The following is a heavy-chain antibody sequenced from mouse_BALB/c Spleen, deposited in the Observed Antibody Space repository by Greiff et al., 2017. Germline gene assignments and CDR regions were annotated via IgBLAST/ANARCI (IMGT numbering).Heavy chain of an antibody. D-gene: IGHD2-3*01. Sequence: QVQLKESGPGLVAPSQSLSITCTVSGFSLTSYGVQWVRQPPGKGLEWLGGIWAGGSTNYNSALMSRLSISKDNSKSHVFLKMNSLQTDDTAMYYSARDGYSDAMDYWGQGTSVTVSS. CDR3: ARDGYSDAMDY. J-gene: IGHJ4*01. CDR1: GFSLTSYG. CDR2: IWAGGST. V-gene: IGHV2-9*02.